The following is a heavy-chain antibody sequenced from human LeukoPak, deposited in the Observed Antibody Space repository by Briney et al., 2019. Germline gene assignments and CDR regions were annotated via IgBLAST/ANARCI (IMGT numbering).Heavy chain of an antibody. J-gene: IGHJ6*04. D-gene: IGHD4-17*01. CDR1: GYTFTSYG. CDR3: ARDDYGDYETSYYYYGMDV. Sequence: ASVKVSCKASGYTFTSYGISWVRQAPGQGLEWMGWISAYNGNTNYAQKLQGRVTITTDTSTSTAYMELRSLRSDDTAVYYCARDDYGDYETSYYYYGMDVWGKGTTVTVSS. V-gene: IGHV1-18*04. CDR2: ISAYNGNT.